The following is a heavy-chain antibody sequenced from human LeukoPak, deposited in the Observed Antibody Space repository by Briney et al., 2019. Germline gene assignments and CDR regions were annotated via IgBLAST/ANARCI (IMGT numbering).Heavy chain of an antibody. J-gene: IGHJ5*02. Sequence: SETLSLTCTVSGDSISSVSYYWSWIRQPAGKGLEWIGRIYASGSTSYTYFNPSLKSRVTISVDTSKNQFSLKLSSVTAADTAVYYCARDISGWFDPWGQGTLVTVSS. CDR2: IYASGSTSYT. CDR1: GDSISSVSYY. CDR3: ARDISGWFDP. D-gene: IGHD7-27*01. V-gene: IGHV4-61*02.